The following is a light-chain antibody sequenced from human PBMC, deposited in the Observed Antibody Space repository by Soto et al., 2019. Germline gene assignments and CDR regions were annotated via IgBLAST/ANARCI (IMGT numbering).Light chain of an antibody. Sequence: EIVMTQATATLYVSPGERATLSCRASQSVSSNLAWYQQKPGQAPRLLIYGASTRATGIPARFSGSGSGTDCTLTISRLQTEDFAVYYCQQYNNWPPGTFGQGNKLDIK. CDR1: QSVSSN. J-gene: IGKJ2*02. CDR3: QQYNNWPPGT. V-gene: IGKV3-15*01. CDR2: GAS.